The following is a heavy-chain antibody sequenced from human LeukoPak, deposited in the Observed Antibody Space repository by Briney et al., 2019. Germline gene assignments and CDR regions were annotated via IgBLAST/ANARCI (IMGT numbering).Heavy chain of an antibody. CDR3: ASRITGTSSYYYGMDV. Sequence: PGGSLRLSCAASGFTFDDYVMHWVRQAPGKGLEWVSGISWNSGSIGYADSVKGRFTISRDNAKNSLFLQMNSLRAEDSAVYYCASRITGTSSYYYGMDVWGQGTTVTVSS. CDR1: GFTFDDYV. V-gene: IGHV3-9*01. J-gene: IGHJ6*02. D-gene: IGHD1-7*01. CDR2: ISWNSGSI.